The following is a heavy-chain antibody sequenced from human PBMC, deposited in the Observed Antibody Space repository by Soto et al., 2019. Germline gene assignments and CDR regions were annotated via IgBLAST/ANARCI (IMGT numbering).Heavy chain of an antibody. CDR3: ARGPLDSTANL. D-gene: IGHD3-22*01. V-gene: IGHV3-7*01. Sequence: EVQLVESGGGLVQTGGSLRLSCTASGLSLSDNWMTWVRQAPGRGLEWVATIKKDGREKYSVDSVKGRFTISRDNAKNSLYLQKNSLRAEDTAIYYCARGPLDSTANLWGQGTLVTVSS. CDR1: GLSLSDNW. J-gene: IGHJ4*02. CDR2: IKKDGREK.